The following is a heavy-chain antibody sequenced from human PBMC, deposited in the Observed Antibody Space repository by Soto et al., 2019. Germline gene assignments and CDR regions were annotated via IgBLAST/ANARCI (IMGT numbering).Heavy chain of an antibody. J-gene: IGHJ4*02. CDR1: GFTFSSYA. Sequence: GGSLRLSCAGSGFTFSSYAMHWVRQAPGKGLEWVAVISYDGNNLYYADFVKGRFTISRDNSKNTLYLQMNSLTTEDTAVFYCARDDAEWGFWSGTNDFWGQGTLVTVYS. V-gene: IGHV3-30-3*01. D-gene: IGHD3-3*01. CDR3: ARDDAEWGFWSGTNDF. CDR2: ISYDGNNL.